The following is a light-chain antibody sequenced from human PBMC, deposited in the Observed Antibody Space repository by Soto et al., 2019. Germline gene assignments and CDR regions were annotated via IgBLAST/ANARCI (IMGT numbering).Light chain of an antibody. V-gene: IGKV3-20*01. CDR3: QQYDSSPRT. Sequence: EILLTQSPDTLSLSPGEIATISCRSSQSVPNNYLAWYLQKPGQAPKVLIYAAYNRATGIPDRFSGSGSGTDFTLAIRRLEPEDFAVYYCQQYDSSPRTFGQGTKV. CDR1: QSVPNNY. CDR2: AAY. J-gene: IGKJ1*01.